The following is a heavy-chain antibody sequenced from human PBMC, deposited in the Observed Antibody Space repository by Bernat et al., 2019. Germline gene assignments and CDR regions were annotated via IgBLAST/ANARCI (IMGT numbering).Heavy chain of an antibody. J-gene: IGHJ4*02. CDR2: IYTSGST. CDR1: GGSISSGSYY. V-gene: IGHV4-61*02. CDR3: AREYTVTTLDSENQNN. D-gene: IGHD4-17*01. Sequence: QVQLQESGPGLVKPSQTLSLTCTVSGGSISSGSYYWSWIRQPAGKGLEWIGRIYTSGSTTYNPSLKSRVTISVATSKNQFSLKLSSVTAADTAVYYCAREYTVTTLDSENQNNWGQGTLVTVSS.